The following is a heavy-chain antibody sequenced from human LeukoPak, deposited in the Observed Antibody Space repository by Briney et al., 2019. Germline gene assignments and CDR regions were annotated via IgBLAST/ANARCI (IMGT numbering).Heavy chain of an antibody. J-gene: IGHJ4*02. Sequence: GGSLRLSCAASGFTFDDYAMHWVRQAPGKGLEWVSGISWNSGSIGYADSVKGRFTISRDNAKNSLYLQMNSLRAEDTALYYCAKARPGSPAFDYWGQGTLVTVSS. CDR3: AKARPGSPAFDY. CDR1: GFTFDDYA. V-gene: IGHV3-9*01. CDR2: ISWNSGSI.